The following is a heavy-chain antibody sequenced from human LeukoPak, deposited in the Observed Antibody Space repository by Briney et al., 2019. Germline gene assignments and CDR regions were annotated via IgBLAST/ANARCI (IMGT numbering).Heavy chain of an antibody. CDR2: IESKTDGGTT. D-gene: IGHD6-19*01. Sequence: GGSLRLSCAASGFTFSNAWMSWVRQAPGKGLEWVGRIESKTDGGTTDYAAPVKGRFTISRDDSKNTLYLQMNSLKTEDTAVYYCTTAPGIAVAGTFPRFDYWGQGTLVTVSS. J-gene: IGHJ4*02. V-gene: IGHV3-15*04. CDR1: GFTFSNAW. CDR3: TTAPGIAVAGTFPRFDY.